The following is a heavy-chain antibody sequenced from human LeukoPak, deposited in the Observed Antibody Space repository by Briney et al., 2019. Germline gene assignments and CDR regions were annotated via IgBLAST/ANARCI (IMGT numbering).Heavy chain of an antibody. CDR1: GYTFTSYY. CDR2: INPSGGST. Sequence: ASVKVSCKASGYTFTSYYMHWVRQAPGQGLEWMGIINPSGGSTSYAQKFQGRVTMTRDTSTSTVYMELSSLRSEDTAVYYCARSKGYYDSSGYYRGLPLDAFDIWGQGTMVTVSS. CDR3: ARSKGYYDSSGYYRGLPLDAFDI. D-gene: IGHD3-22*01. J-gene: IGHJ3*02. V-gene: IGHV1-46*01.